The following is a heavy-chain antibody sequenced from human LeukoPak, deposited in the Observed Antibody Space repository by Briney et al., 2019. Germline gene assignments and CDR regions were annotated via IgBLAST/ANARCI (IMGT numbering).Heavy chain of an antibody. CDR3: AKDRESYYYGSGTLS. CDR1: GFTFSSYG. D-gene: IGHD3-10*01. J-gene: IGHJ4*02. V-gene: IGHV3-30*18. Sequence: GGSLRLSCAASGFTFSSYGMHWVRQAPGKGLEWVAVISYDGSNKYYVDSVKGRFTISRDNSKNTLYLQMNSLRAEDTAVYYCAKDRESYYYGSGTLSWGQGTLVTVSS. CDR2: ISYDGSNK.